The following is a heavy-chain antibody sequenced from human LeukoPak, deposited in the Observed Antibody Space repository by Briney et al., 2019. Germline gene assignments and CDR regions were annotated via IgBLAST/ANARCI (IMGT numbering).Heavy chain of an antibody. CDR2: ISSSSSYI. J-gene: IGHJ4*02. D-gene: IGHD3-10*01. Sequence: PGGSLRLSCAASGFTFSSYSMNWVRQAPGKGLEWVSSISSSSSYIYYAGSVKGRFTISRDNAKNSLYLQMNSLRAEDTAVYYCARDGLAFGELLFFDYWGQGTLVTVSS. V-gene: IGHV3-21*01. CDR1: GFTFSSYS. CDR3: ARDGLAFGELLFFDY.